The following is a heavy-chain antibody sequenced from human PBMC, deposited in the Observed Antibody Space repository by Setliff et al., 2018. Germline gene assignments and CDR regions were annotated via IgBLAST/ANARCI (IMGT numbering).Heavy chain of an antibody. D-gene: IGHD1-26*01. V-gene: IGHV7-4-1*02. CDR3: ASQMGTSETYPK. Sequence: ASVQVPCMASGYTFIDYGMSWVRQAPGQSLEWMGWINTHTGNPTYAQGFTGRFVFSLDTSVSTAYLQISSLKAEDTAVYYCASQMGTSETYPKWGQGTPVTVSS. CDR2: INTHTGNP. J-gene: IGHJ4*02. CDR1: GYTFIDYG.